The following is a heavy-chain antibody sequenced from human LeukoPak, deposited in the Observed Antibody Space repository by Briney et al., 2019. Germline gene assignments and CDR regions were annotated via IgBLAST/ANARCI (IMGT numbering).Heavy chain of an antibody. CDR2: IKQDGSEK. D-gene: IGHD2-2*01. Sequence: GGSLRLPCAASGFTFSSYWMSWVRQAPGKGLEWVANIKQDGSEKYYVDSVKGRFTISRDNAKNSLYLQMNSLRAEDTAVYYCARDLEDGVVVVVANWFDPWGQGTLVTVSS. J-gene: IGHJ5*02. CDR3: ARDLEDGVVVVVANWFDP. V-gene: IGHV3-7*01. CDR1: GFTFSSYW.